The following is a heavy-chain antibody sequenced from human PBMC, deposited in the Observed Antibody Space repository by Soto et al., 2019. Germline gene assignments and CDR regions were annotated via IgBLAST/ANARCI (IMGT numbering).Heavy chain of an antibody. V-gene: IGHV1-2*02. CDR2: INPNSGGT. D-gene: IGHD3-22*01. CDR1: GYTFTGYY. CDR3: ARVRSPVRPYYDSSGYYSDY. Sequence: GASVKVSCKASGYTFTGYYMHWVRQAPGQGLEWMGWINPNSGGTNYAQKFQGRVTMTRDTSISTAYMELSRLRSDDTAVYYCARVRSPVRPYYDSSGYYSDYWGQGTLVTVSS. J-gene: IGHJ4*02.